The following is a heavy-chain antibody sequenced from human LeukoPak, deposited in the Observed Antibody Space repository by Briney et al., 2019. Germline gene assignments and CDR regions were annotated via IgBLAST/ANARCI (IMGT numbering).Heavy chain of an antibody. CDR1: GFTFSSYA. D-gene: IGHD6-19*01. CDR2: ISGSGGST. J-gene: IGHJ4*02. Sequence: GGSLRLSCAASGFTFSSYAMSWVRQAPGKGLEWVSAISGSGGSTYYADSVKGRFTISRDNSKNTLYLQMNSLRAEDTAVYYCAKGSRSSGWPYYLDYWGQGTLVTVSS. CDR3: AKGSRSSGWPYYLDY. V-gene: IGHV3-23*01.